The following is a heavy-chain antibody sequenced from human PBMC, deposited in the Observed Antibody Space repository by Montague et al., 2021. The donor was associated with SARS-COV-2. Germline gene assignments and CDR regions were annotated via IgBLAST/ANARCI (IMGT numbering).Heavy chain of an antibody. CDR3: ASHKGGEWLVRWSAFDI. Sequence: CAISGDSVCIKRVIRRSIRHSPSRGSARMAWAYYSFKWYNDYAVSVKSRITINPDTSKNQFSLKLSSVTAADTAVYYCASHKGGEWLVRWSAFDIWGQGTMVTVSS. CDR1: GDSVCIKRVI. D-gene: IGHD6-19*01. V-gene: IGHV6-1*01. J-gene: IGHJ3*02. CDR2: AYYSFKWYN.